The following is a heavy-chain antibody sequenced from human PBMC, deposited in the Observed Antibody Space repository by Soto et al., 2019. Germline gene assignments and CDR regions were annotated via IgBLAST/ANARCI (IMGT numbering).Heavy chain of an antibody. CDR1: EFTLGRYW. CDR2: IKQDGTEK. J-gene: IGHJ3*02. Sequence: GGPLRPSCPASEFTLGRYWMNWVGQAPGKGLEWVANIKQDGTEKNYVDSVKGRFTISRDNARKSLYLQMDSLRAEDTAVYFCARGDTPMITGMDSFDIWGQGTMVTVSS. V-gene: IGHV3-7*01. D-gene: IGHD5-18*01. CDR3: ARGDTPMITGMDSFDI.